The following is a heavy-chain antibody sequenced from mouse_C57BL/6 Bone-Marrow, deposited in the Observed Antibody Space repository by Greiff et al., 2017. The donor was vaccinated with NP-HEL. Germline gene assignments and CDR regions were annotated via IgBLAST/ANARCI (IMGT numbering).Heavy chain of an antibody. J-gene: IGHJ3*01. D-gene: IGHD1-1*01. CDR3: TRGNYYGSSYAAWFAY. V-gene: IGHV5-9-1*02. CDR1: GFTFSSYA. Sequence: VQLKESGEGLVKPGGSLKLSCAASGFTFSSYAMSWVRQTPEKRLEWVAYISSGGDYIYYADTVKGRFTISRDNARNTLYLQMSSLKSEDTAMYYCTRGNYYGSSYAAWFAYWGQGTLVTVSA. CDR2: ISSGGDYI.